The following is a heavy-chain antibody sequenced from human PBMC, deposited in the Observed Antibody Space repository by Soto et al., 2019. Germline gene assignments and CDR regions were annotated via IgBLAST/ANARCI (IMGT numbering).Heavy chain of an antibody. V-gene: IGHV3-23*01. Sequence: PGGSLRLSCAASGFTFSSYAMSWVRQAPGKGLEWVSAISGSGGSTYYADSVKGRFTISRDNSKNTLYLQMNSLRAEDTAVYYCAKDSLSNTAQGVEIGGFFWGFDYWGQGTLVTVSS. CDR3: AKDSLSNTAQGVEIGGFFWGFDY. CDR2: ISGSGGST. CDR1: GFTFSSYA. D-gene: IGHD5-18*01. J-gene: IGHJ4*02.